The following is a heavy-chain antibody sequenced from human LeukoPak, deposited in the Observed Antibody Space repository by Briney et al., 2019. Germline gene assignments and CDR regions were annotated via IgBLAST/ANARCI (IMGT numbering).Heavy chain of an antibody. J-gene: IGHJ5*02. V-gene: IGHV3-66*01. D-gene: IGHD6-13*01. CDR2: IYSGGST. Sequence: PGGSLRLSCAASGFTVSSNYMSWVRQAPGKGLEWVSVIYSGGSTYYAGSVKGRFTISRDNSKNTLYLQMNSLRAEDTAVYYCARELWVAAAGRVNWFDPWGQGTLVTVSS. CDR3: ARELWVAAAGRVNWFDP. CDR1: GFTVSSNY.